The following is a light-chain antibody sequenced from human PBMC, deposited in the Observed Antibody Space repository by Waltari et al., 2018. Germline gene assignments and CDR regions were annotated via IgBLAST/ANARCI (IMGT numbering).Light chain of an antibody. CDR1: QSIGHF. J-gene: IGKJ2*01. Sequence: DIQMIQSPSSLSASLGDRVTITCRASQSIGHFLNWYQQKPGKAPKLLLPTASTSQVGVPSGFSGSGSGTDFALTISSLRPEDFATYFCQQSHSTPYTFGQGTKVEIK. CDR3: QQSHSTPYT. V-gene: IGKV1-39*01. CDR2: TAS.